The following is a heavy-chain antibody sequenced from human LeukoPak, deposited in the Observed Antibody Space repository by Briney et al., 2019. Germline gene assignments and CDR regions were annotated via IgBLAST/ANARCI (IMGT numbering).Heavy chain of an antibody. V-gene: IGHV3-30*02. D-gene: IGHD3-10*02. Sequence: GGSLRLSCAASGFTFSSYGMHWVRQVPAKGLEWGTFIRYDGSNKFYADSVKGRFTISRDNSKNTLYLQMNNLRVEDTAVYYCAILSVPGDYFDYWGQGTLVIVSS. J-gene: IGHJ4*02. CDR2: IRYDGSNK. CDR1: GFTFSSYG. CDR3: AILSVPGDYFDY.